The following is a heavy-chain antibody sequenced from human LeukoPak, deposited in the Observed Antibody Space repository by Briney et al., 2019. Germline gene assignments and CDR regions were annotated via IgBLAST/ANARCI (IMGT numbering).Heavy chain of an antibody. V-gene: IGHV1-2*04. CDR3: ARVAIVVVPAARGDYYYMDV. Sequence: ASVTVSCKASGYTFTSYYMHWVRQAPGQGLEWMGWINPNSGGTNYAQKFQGWVTMTRDTSISTAYMELSRLRSDDTAVYYCARVAIVVVPAARGDYYYMDVWGKGTTVTVSS. D-gene: IGHD2-2*01. J-gene: IGHJ6*03. CDR1: GYTFTSYY. CDR2: INPNSGGT.